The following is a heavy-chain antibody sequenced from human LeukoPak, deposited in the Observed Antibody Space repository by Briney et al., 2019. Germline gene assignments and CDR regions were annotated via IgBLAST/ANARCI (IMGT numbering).Heavy chain of an antibody. CDR3: TTSEWWYPHFDY. CDR1: GFPSRAYK. CDR2: ISSSGSTI. V-gene: IGHV3-11*01. J-gene: IGHJ4*02. Sequence: GGSLEPSCEAPGFPSRAYKRSWFRKAQGRGLKGVSYISSSGSTIYYADSVKGRFTISRDNAKNSLYLQMNSLRAEDTAVYYCTTSEWWYPHFDYWGQGTLVTVSS. D-gene: IGHD2-15*01.